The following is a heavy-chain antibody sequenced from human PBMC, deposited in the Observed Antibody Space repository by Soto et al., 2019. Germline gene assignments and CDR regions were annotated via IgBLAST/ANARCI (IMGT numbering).Heavy chain of an antibody. D-gene: IGHD3-22*01. Sequence: QVQLVQSGAEVKKPGAPVKISCKASGYTFTTYYIPCVRQAPGQGLEWRGMINPGGGSTSYAQKFQGSVTMTRDTSTNTVYMELSSLRSEDTAVYYCARNDNSGLDYWGQGTLVTVSS. V-gene: IGHV1-46*01. J-gene: IGHJ4*02. CDR2: INPGGGST. CDR3: ARNDNSGLDY. CDR1: GYTFTTYY.